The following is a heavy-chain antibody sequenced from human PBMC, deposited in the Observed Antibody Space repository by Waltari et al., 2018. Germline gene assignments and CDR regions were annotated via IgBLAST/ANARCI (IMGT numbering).Heavy chain of an antibody. V-gene: IGHV3-49*05. D-gene: IGHD2-2*01. Sequence: EVQLVESGGGLVKPGRSLRLSCTASGFNFGDYAMSWFRQAPGKGLEWVSFIRSKGYGGTTEHAASVKGRFTISRDDSKSIAYLQMNSLKTEDTAVYYCTRDRYCSGSSCYMDVWGKGTTVTVSS. J-gene: IGHJ6*04. CDR2: IRSKGYGGTT. CDR3: TRDRYCSGSSCYMDV. CDR1: GFNFGDYA.